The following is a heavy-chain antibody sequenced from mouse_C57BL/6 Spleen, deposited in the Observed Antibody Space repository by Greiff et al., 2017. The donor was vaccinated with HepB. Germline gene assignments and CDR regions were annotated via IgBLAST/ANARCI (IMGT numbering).Heavy chain of an antibody. V-gene: IGHV1-20*01. CDR1: GYSFTGYF. CDR3: ARAPPPTLYDYGYAMDY. Sequence: VQLKQSGPELVKPGDSVKISCKASGYSFTGYFMNWVMQSHGKSLEWIGRINPYNGDTFYNQKFKGKATLTVDKSSSTANMELRSLTSEDSAVYYCARAPPPTLYDYGYAMDYWGQGTSVTVSS. CDR2: INPYNGDT. J-gene: IGHJ4*01. D-gene: IGHD2-4*01.